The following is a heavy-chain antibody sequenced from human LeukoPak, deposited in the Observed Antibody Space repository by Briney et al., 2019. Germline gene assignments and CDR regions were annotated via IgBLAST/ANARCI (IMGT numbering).Heavy chain of an antibody. CDR3: AGSLGYCTSNVCYLKY. Sequence: ASVKVSCKASGYTFTSYGISWVRQAPGQGLEWMGWISAYNGNTNYAQKLQGRVTMTTDTSTSTAYMELRSLRSDDTAVYYCAGSLGYCTSNVCYLKYWGQGTLVTVSS. J-gene: IGHJ4*02. CDR2: ISAYNGNT. V-gene: IGHV1-18*01. D-gene: IGHD2-8*01. CDR1: GYTFTSYG.